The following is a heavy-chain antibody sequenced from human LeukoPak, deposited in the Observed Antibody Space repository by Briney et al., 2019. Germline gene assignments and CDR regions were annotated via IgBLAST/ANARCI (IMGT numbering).Heavy chain of an antibody. D-gene: IGHD4-17*01. CDR3: ATAPGYGDHSNFWY. Sequence: GASVKVSCKASGYTFTSYGISWVRQAPGQGLEWMGWISAYNGNTNYAQKLQGRVTMTTDTSTSTAYMELRSLRSDDTAVYYCATAPGYGDHSNFWYWGQGTLVTVSS. CDR1: GYTFTSYG. CDR2: ISAYNGNT. J-gene: IGHJ4*02. V-gene: IGHV1-18*04.